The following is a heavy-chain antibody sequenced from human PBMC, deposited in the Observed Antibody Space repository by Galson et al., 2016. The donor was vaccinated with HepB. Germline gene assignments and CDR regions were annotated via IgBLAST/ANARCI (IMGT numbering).Heavy chain of an antibody. Sequence: SVKVSCKASGYTFTSYYMHWVRQAPGQGLEWMGIINPSGGSTAYAQKFQGRVTMTRATSTSTVYMELSSLRSEDTAVYYCARGSQKTHLRLVGIDCGGQGTLVTVSS. CDR3: ARGSQKTHLRLVGIDC. J-gene: IGHJ4*02. D-gene: IGHD1-26*01. CDR1: GYTFTSYY. V-gene: IGHV1-46*01. CDR2: INPSGGST.